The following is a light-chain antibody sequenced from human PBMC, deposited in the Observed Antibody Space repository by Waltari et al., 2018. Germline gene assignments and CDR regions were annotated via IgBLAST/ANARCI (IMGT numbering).Light chain of an antibody. V-gene: IGLV1-44*01. Sequence: QPALTQEASVSGTVGQKVTLSCSGNSNNVGSYAVGWYQKSHGAPKTVMFANSLASGVPARFSGSKAGTTASLTISGLQPEDEGDYYCSTWDFRLSGQVFGGGTRVTVL. J-gene: IGLJ3*02. CDR2: ANS. CDR3: STWDFRLSGQV. CDR1: SNNVGSYA.